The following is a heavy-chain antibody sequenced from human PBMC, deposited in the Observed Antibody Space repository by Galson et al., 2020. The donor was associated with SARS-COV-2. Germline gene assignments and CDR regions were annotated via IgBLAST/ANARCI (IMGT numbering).Heavy chain of an antibody. CDR2: ISYDGSNK. CDR3: ARARGGGYYYGMDV. D-gene: IGHD3-16*01. J-gene: IGHJ6*02. Sequence: PVGSLRLSCAASGFTFSSYGMHWVRQAPGKGLEWVAVISYDGSNKYYADSVKGRFTISRDNSKNTLYLQMNSLRAEDTAVYYCARARGGGYYYGMDVWGQGTTVTVSS. CDR1: GFTFSSYG. V-gene: IGHV3-30*03.